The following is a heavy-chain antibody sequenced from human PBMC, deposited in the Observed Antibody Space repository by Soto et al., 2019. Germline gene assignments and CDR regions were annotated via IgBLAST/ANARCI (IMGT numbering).Heavy chain of an antibody. CDR3: ARDPTTMVRGVISASYYFDY. V-gene: IGHV3-33*01. D-gene: IGHD3-10*01. Sequence: GGSLRLSCAASGFTFSSYGMHWVRQAPGKGLEWVAVIWYDGSNKYYADSVKGRFTISRDNSKNTLYPQMNSLRAEDTAVYYCARDPTTMVRGVISASYYFDYWGQGTLVTVSS. J-gene: IGHJ4*02. CDR1: GFTFSSYG. CDR2: IWYDGSNK.